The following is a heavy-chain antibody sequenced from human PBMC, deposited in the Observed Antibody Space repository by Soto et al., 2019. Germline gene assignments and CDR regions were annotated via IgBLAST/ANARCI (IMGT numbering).Heavy chain of an antibody. J-gene: IGHJ4*02. CDR3: AIPPSSIAARPLDY. Sequence: GGSLRLSCAASGFTFSSYAMSWVRQAPGKGLEWVSAISGSGGSTYYADSVKGRFTISRDNSKNTLYLQMNSLRAEDTAVYYCAIPPSSIAARPLDYWGQGTLVTVSS. V-gene: IGHV3-23*01. D-gene: IGHD6-6*01. CDR2: ISGSGGST. CDR1: GFTFSSYA.